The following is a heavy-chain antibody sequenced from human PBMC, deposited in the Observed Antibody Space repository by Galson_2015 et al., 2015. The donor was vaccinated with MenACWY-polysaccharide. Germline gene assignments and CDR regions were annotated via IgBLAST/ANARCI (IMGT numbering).Heavy chain of an antibody. CDR2: IQYDGTNK. CDR1: GLRFSGSG. D-gene: IGHD2-21*01. Sequence: SLRLSCAASGLRFSGSGMHWVRQAPGKGLEWVAVIQYDGTNKVYADSVKGRFSISRDSSKNTLYLEMNSLRAEDTALYYCAREGSRIVFHAFDVWGQGTMVTVSS. CDR3: AREGSRIVFHAFDV. J-gene: IGHJ3*01. V-gene: IGHV3-33*01.